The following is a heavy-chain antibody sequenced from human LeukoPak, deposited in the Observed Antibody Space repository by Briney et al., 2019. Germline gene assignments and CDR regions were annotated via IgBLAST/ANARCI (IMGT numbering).Heavy chain of an antibody. CDR2: IYSGGST. CDR3: ARVNSERRNYYGMDV. CDR1: GFTVSCNY. J-gene: IGHJ6*04. Sequence: GGSLRLSCAASGFTVSCNYMSWVRQAPGKGLEWVSVIYSGGSTYYADSVKGRFTISRDNSKNTLYLQMNSLRAEDTAVYYCARVNSERRNYYGMDVWGKGTTVTVSS. V-gene: IGHV3-53*01. D-gene: IGHD4-23*01.